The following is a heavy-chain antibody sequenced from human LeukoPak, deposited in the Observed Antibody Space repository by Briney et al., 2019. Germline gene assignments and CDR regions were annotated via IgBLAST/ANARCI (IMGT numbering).Heavy chain of an antibody. V-gene: IGHV3-9*01. CDR3: AKDYGSGSPYWYFDL. J-gene: IGHJ2*01. CDR2: ISWNSGSI. D-gene: IGHD3-10*01. CDR1: GFTFDDYA. Sequence: SGGSLRLSCAASGFTFDDYAMHWVRQAPGKGLEWVSGISWNSGSIVYADSVKGRFTISRDNAKNSLYLQMNSLRAEDTALYYCAKDYGSGSPYWYFDLWGRGTLVTVSS.